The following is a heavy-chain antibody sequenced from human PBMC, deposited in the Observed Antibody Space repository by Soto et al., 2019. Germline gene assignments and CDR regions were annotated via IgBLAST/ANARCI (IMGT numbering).Heavy chain of an antibody. V-gene: IGHV3-53*01. CDR1: GFTVSSNY. Sequence: GGSLRLSCAASGFTVSSNYMIWVRQAPGKGLEWVSVIYSGGSTNYADSVKGRFTISRDNAKNSLYLQMNSLRAEDTAVYYCARDHHRYSGYDYVDYWGQGTLVTVSS. CDR3: ARDHHRYSGYDYVDY. J-gene: IGHJ4*02. D-gene: IGHD5-12*01. CDR2: IYSGGST.